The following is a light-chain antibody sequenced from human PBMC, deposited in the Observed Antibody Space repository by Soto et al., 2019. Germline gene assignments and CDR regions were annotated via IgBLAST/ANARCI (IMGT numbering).Light chain of an antibody. Sequence: SVLPQPPSVSAAPGQRVTISCSGSSSNIGNNYVSWYQQLPGTAPKLLIYDNNKRPSGIPDRFSGSKSGASATLGITGLQTGDEADYHCETWDSSLSAVVFGGGTKVTVL. V-gene: IGLV1-51*01. CDR3: ETWDSSLSAVV. CDR2: DNN. CDR1: SSNIGNNY. J-gene: IGLJ2*01.